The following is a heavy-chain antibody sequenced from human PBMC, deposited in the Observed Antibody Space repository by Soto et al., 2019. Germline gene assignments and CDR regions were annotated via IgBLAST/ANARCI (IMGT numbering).Heavy chain of an antibody. D-gene: IGHD2-2*01. CDR1: GGSISSSNW. Sequence: SETLSLTCAVSGGSISSSNWWSWVRQPPGKGLEWIGEIYHSGSTNYNPSLKSRVTISVDKSKNQFSLKLSSVTAADTAVYYCARVGYCISTSCYLTSYYYYGMDVWGQGTTVTVSS. CDR3: ARVGYCISTSCYLTSYYYYGMDV. J-gene: IGHJ6*02. V-gene: IGHV4-4*02. CDR2: IYHSGST.